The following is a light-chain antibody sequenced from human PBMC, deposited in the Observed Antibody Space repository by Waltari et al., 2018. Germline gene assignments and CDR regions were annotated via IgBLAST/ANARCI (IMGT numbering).Light chain of an antibody. CDR2: DAS. V-gene: IGKV1-5*01. CDR3: QQYNNFPFT. J-gene: IGKJ3*01. Sequence: DIQMTQSPSTLSASVGDRVTITCRPSQSFGGSLAWFQQKPGKAPKLLIYDASTLEPGVSSRFSGSGSGTEFTLTVSSLQPDDFATYYCQQYNNFPFTFGPGTTV. CDR1: QSFGGS.